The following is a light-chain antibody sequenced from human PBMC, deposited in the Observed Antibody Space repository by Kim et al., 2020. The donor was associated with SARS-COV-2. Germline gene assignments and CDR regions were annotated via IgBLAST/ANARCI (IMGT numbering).Light chain of an antibody. Sequence: SVSPGERATLSCRATQTIGSNLAWYQQKPGQTPRLLMSGASTRATGIPARFSGSGSGTEFTLTISSLQPEDFATYYCQHLNSYPHTFGQGTKLEI. V-gene: IGKV3-15*01. CDR1: QTIGSN. J-gene: IGKJ2*01. CDR3: QHLNSYPHT. CDR2: GAS.